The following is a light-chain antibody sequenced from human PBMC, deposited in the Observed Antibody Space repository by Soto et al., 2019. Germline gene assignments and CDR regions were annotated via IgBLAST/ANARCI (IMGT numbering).Light chain of an antibody. CDR2: GTS. CDR3: LQDYIYPYT. CDR1: QDIRND. Sequence: AIQMTQSPSSLSVSVGDRITIPSRAIQDIRNDLGWYQQKPGKAPKLLIYGTSNLQSGVPSRFSGSGSGTDFTLTISSLQPEDFATYYCLQDYIYPYTFGQGTKLEIK. V-gene: IGKV1-6*01. J-gene: IGKJ2*01.